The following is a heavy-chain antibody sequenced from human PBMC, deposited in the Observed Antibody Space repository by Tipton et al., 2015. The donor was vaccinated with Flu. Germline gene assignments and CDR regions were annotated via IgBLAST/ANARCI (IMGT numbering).Heavy chain of an antibody. CDR2: IFPRDSDA. V-gene: IGHV5-51*01. CDR3: AGVNSVNPFLRVRGILDV. D-gene: IGHD3-10*01. Sequence: QLVQSGAEVKKPGESLKISCKGSGYSFASEWIVWMRQTPGKGLEWMGIIFPRDSDAKYSPSFQGQVTFAADKSINTVYLQWSSLRASGSAIYYGAGVNSVNPFLRVRGILDVWGQGATVTVAS. CDR1: GYSFASEW. J-gene: IGHJ6*02.